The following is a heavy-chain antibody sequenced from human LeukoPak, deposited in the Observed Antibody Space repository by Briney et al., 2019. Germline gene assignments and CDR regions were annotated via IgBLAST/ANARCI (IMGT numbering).Heavy chain of an antibody. D-gene: IGHD1-20*01. J-gene: IGHJ6*03. CDR3: ARVTGIGYYYYYMDV. V-gene: IGHV4-59*08. Sequence: PSGTLSLTCTVSGGSISSYYWSWIRQPPGKGLEWIGYIYYSGSTNYNPSLKSRVTISVDTSKNQFSLKLSSVTAADTAVYYCARVTGIGYYYYYMDVWGKGTTVTVSS. CDR2: IYYSGST. CDR1: GGSISSYY.